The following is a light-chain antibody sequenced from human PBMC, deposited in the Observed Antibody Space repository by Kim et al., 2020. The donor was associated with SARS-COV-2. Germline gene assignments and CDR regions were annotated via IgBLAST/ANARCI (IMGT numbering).Light chain of an antibody. CDR2: EVT. CDR3: SSYAGINTFV. V-gene: IGLV2-8*01. J-gene: IGLJ6*01. CDR1: SSDVGRYNY. Sequence: QSALTQPPSASGSPGQSVTISCTGTSSDVGRYNYVSWYQQHPGKAPKLMIYEVTKRPSGVPDRFSGSKSGNTASLTVSGLQAEDEADYYCSSYAGINTFVFGRGTQVTVL.